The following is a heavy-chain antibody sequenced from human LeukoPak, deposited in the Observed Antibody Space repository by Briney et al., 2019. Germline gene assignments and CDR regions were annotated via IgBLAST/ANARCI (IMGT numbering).Heavy chain of an antibody. CDR1: GFTFSSYE. J-gene: IGHJ6*04. D-gene: IGHD3-10*02. CDR3: AELGITMIGGV. CDR2: ISSTFSSSDNTI. Sequence: AGGSLRLSCAASGFTFSSYEMNWVRQAPGKGLEWLSYISSTFSSSDNTIYYADSVKGRFTISRDNAKNSLYLQMNSLRAEDTAIYYCAELGITMIGGVWGKGTTVTISS. V-gene: IGHV3-48*03.